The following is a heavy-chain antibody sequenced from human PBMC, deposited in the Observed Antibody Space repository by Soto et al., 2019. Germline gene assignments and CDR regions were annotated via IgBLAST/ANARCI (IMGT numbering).Heavy chain of an antibody. CDR2: IWYDGSNK. CDR1: GFTFSSYG. J-gene: IGHJ3*02. Sequence: QVQLVESGGGVVQPGRSLRLSCAASGFTFSSYGMHWVRQAPGKGLEWVAVIWYDGSNKYYADSVKGRFTISRDNSKNTLYLQMNSLRAEDTAVYYCARGVVVVVAATRDGAFDSWGQGTMVTVSS. D-gene: IGHD2-15*01. CDR3: ARGVVVVVAATRDGAFDS. V-gene: IGHV3-33*01.